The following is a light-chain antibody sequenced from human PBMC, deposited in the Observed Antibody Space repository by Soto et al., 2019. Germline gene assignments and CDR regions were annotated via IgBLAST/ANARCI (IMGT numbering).Light chain of an antibody. CDR3: QQLHTDPLT. CDR2: AAS. Sequence: DIDPTQAPSVLCASVGDRVTITSLACQGISRSLAWYQQRPGKAPNLLIYAASTLQSGVPSGFSGSGSGIEFTLTISSLQPEDFATYYCQQLHTDPLTFGGGTKVDIK. J-gene: IGKJ4*01. CDR1: QGISRS. V-gene: IGKV1-9*01.